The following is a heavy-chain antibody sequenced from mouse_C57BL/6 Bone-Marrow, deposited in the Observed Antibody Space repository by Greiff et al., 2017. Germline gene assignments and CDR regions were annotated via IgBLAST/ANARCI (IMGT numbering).Heavy chain of an antibody. CDR2: ITAKSDNSGA. CDR3: WVLLIATVRDY. J-gene: IGHJ2*01. Sequence: VQLLETGAGLVRPGTSLKLSCVTSGFTFSNYWMHWLRQPPGKRLEWIVVITAKSDNSGANYAVSVKGRFAISRDDTKTSVYLEKIRLRKEETAAYYCWVLLIATVRDYWGQGTTLTVSS. V-gene: IGHV13-2*01. CDR1: GFTFSNYW. D-gene: IGHD1-1*01.